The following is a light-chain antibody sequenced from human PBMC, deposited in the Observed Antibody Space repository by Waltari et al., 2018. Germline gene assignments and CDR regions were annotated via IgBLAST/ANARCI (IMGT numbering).Light chain of an antibody. CDR1: ALPEKF. CDR3: YSTRDIENERREV. V-gene: IGLV3-10*01. J-gene: IGLJ3*02. CDR2: PDS. Sequence: SYELTQPPSVSVSPGQTATITCSGDALPEKFAYWYQQKSGQAPVLVIYPDSKRPSGIPGRFSGSSSGTMATLTISGAQVEDEGDYYCYSTRDIENERREVFGGGTKLTVL.